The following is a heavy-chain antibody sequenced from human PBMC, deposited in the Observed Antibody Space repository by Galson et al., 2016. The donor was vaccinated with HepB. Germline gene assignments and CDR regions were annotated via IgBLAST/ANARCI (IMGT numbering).Heavy chain of an antibody. V-gene: IGHV4-59*01. CDR1: GGSINSYY. J-gene: IGHJ4*02. D-gene: IGHD3-22*01. CDR3: ARDIYDSSGFYYLSR. Sequence: ETLSLTCTVSGGSINSYYWSWIRQPPGKGLEWIGYRYYTGRTNYNPSLNTRVTISVDTSKNQFSLKLTSVTAADTAVYYCARDIYDSSGFYYLSRWGQGTLVTVSS. CDR2: RYYTGRT.